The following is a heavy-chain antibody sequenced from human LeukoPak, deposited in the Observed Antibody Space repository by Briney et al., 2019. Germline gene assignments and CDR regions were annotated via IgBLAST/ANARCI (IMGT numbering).Heavy chain of an antibody. Sequence: PGGSLRLSCAASGFTFSSYAMSWVRQAPGKGLEWVSAITESGGSTYYADSVKGRFTISRDNSKNTLYLQMNSLRAEDTAVYYCAKASGGSGSYFDYWGQGTLVTVSS. CDR3: AKASGGSGSYFDY. D-gene: IGHD1-26*01. CDR2: ITESGGST. CDR1: GFTFSSYA. V-gene: IGHV3-23*01. J-gene: IGHJ4*02.